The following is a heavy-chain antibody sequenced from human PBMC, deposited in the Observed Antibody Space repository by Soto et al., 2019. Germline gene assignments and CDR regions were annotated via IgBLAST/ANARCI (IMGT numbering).Heavy chain of an antibody. Sequence: QVQLQESGPGLVKPSQTLSLTCTVSGGSISSGGYYWTWIRQHPGKGLEWIGYNYYSGITYYNPSLCGRVTISLDTSKNQFSLTLSSVTAADTAVYYCARGSSIAGLYYGMDVWGQGTTVTVSS. CDR3: ARGSSIAGLYYGMDV. CDR1: GGSISSGGYY. CDR2: NYYSGIT. J-gene: IGHJ6*02. V-gene: IGHV4-31*03. D-gene: IGHD6-6*01.